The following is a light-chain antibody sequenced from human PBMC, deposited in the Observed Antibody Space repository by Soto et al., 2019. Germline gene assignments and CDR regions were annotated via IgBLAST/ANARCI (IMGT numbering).Light chain of an antibody. CDR1: SSDVGGYNY. CDR2: EVS. Sequence: QSVLTQPASVSGSPGQSITISCTGTSSDVGGYNYASWYQQHPGRAPKLMIYEVSNRPSGVSDRFSGSKSGNTASLTIYGLQAEDEADYYCSSYTSASTLVFGTGTKVTVL. J-gene: IGLJ1*01. V-gene: IGLV2-14*01. CDR3: SSYTSASTLV.